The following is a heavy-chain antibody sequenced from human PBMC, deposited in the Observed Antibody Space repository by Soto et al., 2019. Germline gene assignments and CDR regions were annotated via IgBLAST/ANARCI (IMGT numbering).Heavy chain of an antibody. CDR2: ISSDGTTT. J-gene: IGHJ4*02. CDR3: AIQDCTNDVCLEAAVTVGGALEY. CDR1: GITFRKYW. D-gene: IGHD2-8*01. V-gene: IGHV3-74*01. Sequence: EVQLVESGGGLVQTGKALRLSCAASGITFRKYWMHWVRQAPGKGPVWVSYISSDGTTTDYADSVKGRFTISRDNAKNTPYLQMDSLRVEDTAVYYCAIQDCTNDVCLEAAVTVGGALEYWGQGAQVTVSS.